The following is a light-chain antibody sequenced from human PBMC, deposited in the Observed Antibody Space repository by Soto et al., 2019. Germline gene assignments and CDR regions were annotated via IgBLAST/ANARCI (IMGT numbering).Light chain of an antibody. CDR3: QQRTNWPPLT. Sequence: EIVLTQSPATLSLSPGERANLSCRASQSVGTYLAWYQQKPGQAPRLLIYDASNRATGIPARFSGSGSGTDFTLIISGLEPEDFAVYYCQQRTNWPPLTFGGGTKVEIK. J-gene: IGKJ4*01. CDR2: DAS. V-gene: IGKV3-11*01. CDR1: QSVGTY.